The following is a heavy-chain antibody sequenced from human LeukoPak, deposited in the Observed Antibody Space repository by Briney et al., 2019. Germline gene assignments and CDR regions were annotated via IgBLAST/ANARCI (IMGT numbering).Heavy chain of an antibody. CDR2: ISGSGSIT. Sequence: GGSLRLSCAASGFTFSNYGMTWVRQAPGKGLEWVSAISGSGSITYYADSVKGRFTISRDNSKNHLYLQMNSLRVEDTAVYYCAKDRAHYYYDTSRGGSDYWGQGTLVTVSS. J-gene: IGHJ4*02. V-gene: IGHV3-23*01. CDR3: AKDRAHYYYDTSRGGSDY. CDR1: GFTFSNYG. D-gene: IGHD3-22*01.